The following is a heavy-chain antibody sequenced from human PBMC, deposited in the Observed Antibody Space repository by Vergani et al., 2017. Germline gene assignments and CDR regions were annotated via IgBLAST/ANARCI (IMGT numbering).Heavy chain of an antibody. J-gene: IGHJ4*02. V-gene: IGHV1-2*02. D-gene: IGHD6-13*01. CDR1: GYTFAGYY. CDR2: INLNSGGT. CDR3: AGVPGYSSSWSYNE. Sequence: QVQLVQSGAEVKKPGASVKVSCKASGYTFAGYYMHWVRQAPGHGLEWMGWINLNSGGTNYGQKFRGRVTMTRDTSISTAYMGLSRLRSDDTAVYYCAGVPGYSSSWSYNEWGQGTLVTVSS.